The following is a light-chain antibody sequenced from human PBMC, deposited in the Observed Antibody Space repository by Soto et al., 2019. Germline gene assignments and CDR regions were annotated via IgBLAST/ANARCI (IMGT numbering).Light chain of an antibody. CDR3: QQYHDWPPWT. CDR1: QTISKN. V-gene: IGKV3-15*01. Sequence: ERMMTQSPATLSLSPGETATLSCRASQTISKNLAWYQQKPGQAPRLLIYDASTRATDIPDRFSGSGSGTEFTLTISSLKSEDFAVYYCQQYHDWPPWTFGQGTRLENK. CDR2: DAS. J-gene: IGKJ5*01.